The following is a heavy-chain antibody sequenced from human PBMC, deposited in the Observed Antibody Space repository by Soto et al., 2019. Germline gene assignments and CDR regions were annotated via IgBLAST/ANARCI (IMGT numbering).Heavy chain of an antibody. CDR3: VRDMQLWRLAY. V-gene: IGHV3-74*03. D-gene: IGHD2-21*01. J-gene: IGHJ4*02. Sequence: GGSLRLSCAASGLTFRSYWMHWVRQAPGKGLVWVSRINTDGSVAMYVDSVKGRFTISRDNAKNTLYLHMNSLRAEDTAVYYCVRDMQLWRLAYWGQGTLVTVSS. CDR2: INTDGSVA. CDR1: GLTFRSYW.